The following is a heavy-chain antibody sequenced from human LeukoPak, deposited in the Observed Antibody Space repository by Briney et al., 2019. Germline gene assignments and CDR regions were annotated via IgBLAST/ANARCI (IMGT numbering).Heavy chain of an antibody. CDR1: GFTFSSYG. V-gene: IGHV3-33*06. CDR3: AKGYCSGGSCYSFDY. Sequence: PGGSLRLSCAAPGFTFSSYGMHWVRQAPGKGLEWVAVIWYDGSNKYYADSVKGRFTISRDNSKNTLYLQMSSLRAEDTAVYYCAKGYCSGGSCYSFDYWGQGTLVTVSS. CDR2: IWYDGSNK. J-gene: IGHJ4*02. D-gene: IGHD2-15*01.